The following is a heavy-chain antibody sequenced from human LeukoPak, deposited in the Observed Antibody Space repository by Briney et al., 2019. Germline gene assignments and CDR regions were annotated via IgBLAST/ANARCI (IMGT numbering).Heavy chain of an antibody. V-gene: IGHV3-9*01. CDR3: ATNGGGDSGYGNFDY. J-gene: IGHJ4*02. CDR2: ISWNGNTI. D-gene: IGHD5-12*01. Sequence: GGSLRLSCAVSGFTFDDYAMHWVRQVPGKGLEWVSGISWNGNTIGYAASVKGRFTISRDNAKNSLYLQMNSLRAEDTAFYYCATNGGGDSGYGNFDYWGQGTLVTVSS. CDR1: GFTFDDYA.